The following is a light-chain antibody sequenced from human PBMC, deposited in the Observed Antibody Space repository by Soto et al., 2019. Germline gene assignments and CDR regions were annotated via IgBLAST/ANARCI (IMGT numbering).Light chain of an antibody. V-gene: IGKV1-13*02. CDR3: QQFNSYPIFT. J-gene: IGKJ3*01. CDR2: DAS. Sequence: AIQLTQSPSSLSASVGDTVTISCRASQDMNSALTWYQQTPGKAPKLLIFDASILESGVPSRFSGRGSGTDFTLTISDLQPEDFATYYCQQFNSYPIFTFGPGTKVDVK. CDR1: QDMNSA.